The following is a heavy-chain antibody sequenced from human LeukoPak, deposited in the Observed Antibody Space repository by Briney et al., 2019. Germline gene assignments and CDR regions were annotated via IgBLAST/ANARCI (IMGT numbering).Heavy chain of an antibody. D-gene: IGHD6-19*01. V-gene: IGHV3-43*01. CDR1: GFTFKTYT. J-gene: IGHJ5*02. Sequence: GGSLKLSCAASGFTFKTYTMHWVRQSPGKGLEWVSLIRVRGDHTYYTDSVRGGFTVSRDNRKNFLYLQMNSLRTDDTAFYYCVKEHNTGWPNFDPWGQGTLVTVSS. CDR2: IRVRGDHT. CDR3: VKEHNTGWPNFDP.